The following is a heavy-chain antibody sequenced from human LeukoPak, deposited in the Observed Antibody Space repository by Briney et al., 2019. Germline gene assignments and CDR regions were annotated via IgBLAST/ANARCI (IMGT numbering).Heavy chain of an antibody. J-gene: IGHJ6*03. D-gene: IGHD3-16*01. CDR2: IYYSGST. V-gene: IGHV4-59*01. CDR3: ARILGPPYYYYYYMDV. CDR1: GGSISSYY. Sequence: SETLSLTCTVSGGSISSYYWSWIRQPPGKGLEWIGYIYYSGSTNYNPSLKSRVTISVDTSKNQFSLKLSSVTAADTAVYYCARILGPPYYYYYYMDVWGKGTTVTVSS.